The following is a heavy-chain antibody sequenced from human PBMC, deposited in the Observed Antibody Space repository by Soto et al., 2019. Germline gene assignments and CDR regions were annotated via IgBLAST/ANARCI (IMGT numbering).Heavy chain of an antibody. CDR3: ANDGLAYYGCECSGAVVY. V-gene: IGHV3-30*18. D-gene: IGHD3-10*01. J-gene: IGHJ4*02. CDR2: ISYDGSNK. Sequence: QVQLVESGGGVVQPGRSLRLSCAASGFTFSSYGMHWVRQAPGKGLEWVAVISYDGSNKYYADSVKGRFTISRDNSKNSLYLKMNSMRAEDTPVYYCANDGLAYYGCECSGAVVYWGQGTLVTVSS. CDR1: GFTFSSYG.